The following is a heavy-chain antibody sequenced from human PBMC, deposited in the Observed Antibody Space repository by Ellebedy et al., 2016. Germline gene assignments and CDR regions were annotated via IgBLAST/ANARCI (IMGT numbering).Heavy chain of an antibody. CDR2: FDPEDGEI. V-gene: IGHV1-24*01. Sequence: ASVKVSCKVSGYTLTELSMHWVRQAPGKGLEWMGGFDPEDGEIIYAQKFQGRITMTEDTSTDTAYMNLYSLTYEDTAVYYCATDHLGIRSFYLHHYGMDVWGQGTTVTVS. CDR3: ATDHLGIRSFYLHHYGMDV. CDR1: GYTLTELS. D-gene: IGHD6-13*01. J-gene: IGHJ6*02.